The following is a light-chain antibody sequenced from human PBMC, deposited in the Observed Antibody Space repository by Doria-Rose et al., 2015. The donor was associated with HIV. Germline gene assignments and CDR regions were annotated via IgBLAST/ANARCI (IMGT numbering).Light chain of an antibody. CDR1: QSLLYTSKNY. J-gene: IGKJ3*01. V-gene: IGKV4-1*01. Sequence: TQPPESLGMSLGERATLNCKSSQSLLYTSKNYLAWYQQKPGQPPKLLIYWASTRQSGVPARFSGSGSGTDFTLTISSLEAEDVAVYYCQQYYDTPSFGPGTTVDIK. CDR2: WAS. CDR3: QQYYDTPS.